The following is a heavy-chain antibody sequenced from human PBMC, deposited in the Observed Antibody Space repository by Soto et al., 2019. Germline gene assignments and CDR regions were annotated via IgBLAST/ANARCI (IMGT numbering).Heavy chain of an antibody. CDR1: GGSFSGYY. CDR3: ARGGGSNRYYYYYYYMDV. Sequence: QVQLQQRGAGLLKPSETPSLTCAVYGGSFSGYYWSWIRQPPGKGLEWIGEINHSGSTNYNPSLKSRVTISVDTSKNQFSLKLSSVTAADTAVYYCARGGGSNRYYYYYYYMDVWGKGTTVTVSS. V-gene: IGHV4-34*01. CDR2: INHSGST. D-gene: IGHD3-16*01. J-gene: IGHJ6*03.